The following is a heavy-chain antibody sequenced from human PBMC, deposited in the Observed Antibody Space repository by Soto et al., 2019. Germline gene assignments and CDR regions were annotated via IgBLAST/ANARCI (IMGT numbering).Heavy chain of an antibody. CDR1: GFTFRTYT. CDR2: IRGFSPYT. J-gene: IGHJ6*02. V-gene: IGHV3-21*01. Sequence: GGSLRLSCISSGFTFRTYTMNWVRQAPGKGLEWVSGIRGFSPYTFYAESVKGRFTISRDNAKNSLYLQMNSLRAEDTAVYYCARDRGYDAHDYYYNAMDVWGQGTTVTVS. D-gene: IGHD2-15*01. CDR3: ARDRGYDAHDYYYNAMDV.